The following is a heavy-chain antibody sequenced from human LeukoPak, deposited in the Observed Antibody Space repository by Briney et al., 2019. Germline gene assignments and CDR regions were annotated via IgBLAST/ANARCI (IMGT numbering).Heavy chain of an antibody. CDR1: GFTFSDYY. V-gene: IGHV3-11*04. J-gene: IGHJ3*02. D-gene: IGHD1-26*01. CDR3: AKDHLGGSAPQPDAFDI. Sequence: GGSLRLSCAASGFTFSDYYMSWIRQAPGKGLEWVSYISSSGSTIYYADSVKGRFTISRDNSKNTLYLQMNSLRAEDTAAYYCAKDHLGGSAPQPDAFDIWGQGTMVTVSS. CDR2: ISSSGSTI.